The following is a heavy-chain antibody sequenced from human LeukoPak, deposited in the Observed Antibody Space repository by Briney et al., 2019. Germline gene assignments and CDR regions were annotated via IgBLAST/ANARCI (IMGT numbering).Heavy chain of an antibody. CDR1: GGTFSSYA. CDR3: ARLGSSGWYAGSNWFDP. D-gene: IGHD6-19*01. CDR2: IIPIFGTA. Sequence: GASVKVSCKASGGTFSSYAISWVRQAPGQGLEWMGGIIPIFGTANYAQKFQGRVTITADKSTSTVYMELSSLRSEDTAVYYCARLGSSGWYAGSNWFDPWGQGTLVTVSS. V-gene: IGHV1-69*06. J-gene: IGHJ5*02.